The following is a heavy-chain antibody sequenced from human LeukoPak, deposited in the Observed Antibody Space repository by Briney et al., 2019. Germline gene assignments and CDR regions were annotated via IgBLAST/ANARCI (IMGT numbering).Heavy chain of an antibody. J-gene: IGHJ4*02. CDR1: GFTFSSYA. D-gene: IGHD3-22*01. CDR2: IYSGGST. CDR3: ARGSDSSGYYYFDY. V-gene: IGHV3-66*01. Sequence: GGSLRLSCAASGFTFSSYAISWVRQAPEKGLEWVSIIYSGGSTYYADSVKGRFTISRDNSKNTLYLQMNSLRAEDTAVYYCARGSDSSGYYYFDYWGQGTLVTVSS.